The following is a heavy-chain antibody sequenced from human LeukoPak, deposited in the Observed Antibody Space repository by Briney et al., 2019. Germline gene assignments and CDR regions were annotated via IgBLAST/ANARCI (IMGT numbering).Heavy chain of an antibody. J-gene: IGHJ4*02. CDR1: GGTFSSYA. CDR3: ARDAYYYDSSGYYE. Sequence: GASVKVSCKASGGTFSSYAISWVRQAPGQGLEWMGWISAYNGNTNYAQKLQGRVTMTTDTSTSTAYMELRSLRSDDTAVYYCARDAYYYDSSGYYEWGQGTLVTVSS. D-gene: IGHD3-22*01. V-gene: IGHV1-18*01. CDR2: ISAYNGNT.